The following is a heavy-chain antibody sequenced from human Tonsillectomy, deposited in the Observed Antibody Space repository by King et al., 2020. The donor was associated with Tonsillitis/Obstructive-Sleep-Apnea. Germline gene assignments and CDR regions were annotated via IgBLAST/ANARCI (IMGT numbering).Heavy chain of an antibody. CDR1: GFTFSSYS. D-gene: IGHD3-3*01. CDR3: ARAHEYYDFWSGYYYYYMDV. Sequence: VQLVESGGGLVQPGGSLRLSCAASGFTFSSYSMNWVRQAPGKGLEWVSYISSSSSTIYYADSVTGRFTISRDNAKNSLYLQMNSLRDEDTAVYYCARAHEYYDFWSGYYYYYMDVWGKGTTVTVSS. CDR2: ISSSSSTI. J-gene: IGHJ6*03. V-gene: IGHV3-48*02.